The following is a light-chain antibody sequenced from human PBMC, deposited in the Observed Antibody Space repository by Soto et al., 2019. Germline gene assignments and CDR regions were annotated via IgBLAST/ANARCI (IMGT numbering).Light chain of an antibody. CDR3: QQYSSCLVT. CDR1: QSVSSTY. J-gene: IGKJ1*01. CDR2: GAS. V-gene: IGKV3-20*01. Sequence: ELVLTPSPGTLSLSRGETATLSCRSRQSVSSTYLAWYEQKPGQAPRLLIYGASNRATGVPARFSGSVSGTDFTLTISSLQSEDFAIYYCQQYSSCLVTFGQGTKVDNK.